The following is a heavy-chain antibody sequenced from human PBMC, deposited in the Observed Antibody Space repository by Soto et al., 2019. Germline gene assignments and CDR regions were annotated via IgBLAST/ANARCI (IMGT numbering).Heavy chain of an antibody. J-gene: IGHJ4*02. D-gene: IGHD2-21*01. CDR1: GFTVSSNY. CDR2: IYSGGST. V-gene: IGHV3-53*01. Sequence: GGSLRLSCAASGFTVSSNYMSWVRQAPGKGLEWVSVIYSGGSTYYADSVKGRFTISRDNSKNALYLQMNSLRAEDTAIYYCARTITGYFWAGAYWGQGTLVTVSS. CDR3: ARTITGYFWAGAY.